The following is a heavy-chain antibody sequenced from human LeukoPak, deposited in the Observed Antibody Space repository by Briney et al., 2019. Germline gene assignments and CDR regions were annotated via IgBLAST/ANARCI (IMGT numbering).Heavy chain of an antibody. Sequence: GGSLRLSCAASGFTFNSFAMHWVRQAPGKGLDWVAFISYDGNNKYYADSVRGRFTVSRDNSKNTLYLQMNSLRVEDTAVYYCARDLIALAAPSYWGQGTLVTVSS. CDR3: ARDLIALAAPSY. V-gene: IGHV3-30-3*01. J-gene: IGHJ4*02. CDR1: GFTFNSFA. CDR2: ISYDGNNK. D-gene: IGHD6-19*01.